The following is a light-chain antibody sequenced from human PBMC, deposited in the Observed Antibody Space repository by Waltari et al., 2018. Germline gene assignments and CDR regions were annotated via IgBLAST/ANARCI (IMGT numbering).Light chain of an antibody. CDR1: QSVLYTSNNKNY. J-gene: IGKJ1*01. CDR2: WAS. Sequence: DIVMTQSPDSLAVSLGERVTINCKSSQSVLYTSNNKNYLAWYQQKPGQPPKLRIYWASTRDSGVPDRFSGSGSGTDFTLTISSLQADDVAVYYCQQYSSAPWTFGQGTKVEIK. CDR3: QQYSSAPWT. V-gene: IGKV4-1*01.